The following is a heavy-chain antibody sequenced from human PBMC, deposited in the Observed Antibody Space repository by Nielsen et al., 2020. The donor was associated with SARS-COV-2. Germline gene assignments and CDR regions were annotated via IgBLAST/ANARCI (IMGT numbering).Heavy chain of an antibody. CDR1: GGSITSNY. J-gene: IGHJ4*02. D-gene: IGHD1-26*01. CDR3: ARDTRGGTSFFDY. Sequence: SETLSLTCSVSGGSITSNYWSWIRQSPGKGLEWIGYMYYSGSTTYNPSLKSRVTISVDTSKNQVSLKLNSVTAADTAVYYCARDTRGGTSFFDYWGQGTLVTVSS. CDR2: MYYSGST. V-gene: IGHV4-59*01.